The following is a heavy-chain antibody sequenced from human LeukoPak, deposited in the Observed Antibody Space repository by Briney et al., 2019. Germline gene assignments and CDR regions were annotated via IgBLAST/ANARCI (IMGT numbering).Heavy chain of an antibody. Sequence: ASVKVSCKASGGPFSSYTINWVRLVPGQGLEWMGIINPSGGSTSYAQKFQGRVTMTRDTSTSTVYMELSSLRSEDTAVYYCARTYGGNSDFDYWGQGTLVTVSS. D-gene: IGHD4-23*01. J-gene: IGHJ4*02. CDR2: INPSGGST. CDR1: GGPFSSYT. CDR3: ARTYGGNSDFDY. V-gene: IGHV1-46*01.